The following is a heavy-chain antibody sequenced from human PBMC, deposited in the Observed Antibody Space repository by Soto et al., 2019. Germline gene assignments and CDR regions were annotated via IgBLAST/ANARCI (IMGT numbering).Heavy chain of an antibody. CDR2: IDIGGNT. CDR3: AKDGPLGYSYGYLTDGDAFDI. V-gene: IGHV3-66*01. CDR1: GFSVTNNY. J-gene: IGHJ3*02. D-gene: IGHD5-18*01. Sequence: PGGSLRLSCAASGFSVTNNYMNWVRQAPGKGLEWVSIIDIGGNTYYADSVKDRFTISRDNSRNTLYLHMDSLRAEDTAVYYCAKDGPLGYSYGYLTDGDAFDIWGQGTMVTVSS.